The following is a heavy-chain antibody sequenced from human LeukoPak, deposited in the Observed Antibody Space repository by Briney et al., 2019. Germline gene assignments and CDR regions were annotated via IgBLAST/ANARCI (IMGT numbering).Heavy chain of an antibody. D-gene: IGHD3-10*01. Sequence: RPSETLSLTCIVSGASISSESYYWSWIRQSAGKGLEWIGRVSPSGSTTYNPSLKSRVTISMDTSKNQVSLKLTSVTAADTAMYYCARDKVSRGLENWFDPWGQGTLVTVSS. CDR3: ARDKVSRGLENWFDP. CDR2: VSPSGST. CDR1: GASISSESYY. J-gene: IGHJ5*02. V-gene: IGHV4-61*02.